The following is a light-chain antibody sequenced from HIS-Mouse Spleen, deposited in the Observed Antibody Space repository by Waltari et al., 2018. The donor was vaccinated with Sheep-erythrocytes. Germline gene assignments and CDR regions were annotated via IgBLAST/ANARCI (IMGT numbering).Light chain of an antibody. CDR1: QGISSA. CDR2: DAS. Sequence: AIQLTQSPSSLSASVGDRVTITCRASQGISSALAWYQQKPGNAPKLLIYDASSLESVVQARCSVSGSGTDFTLTLSSLQPEDFATYYCHQFNSYPHGYTFGQGTKLEIK. V-gene: IGKV1-13*02. J-gene: IGKJ2*01. CDR3: HQFNSYPHGYT.